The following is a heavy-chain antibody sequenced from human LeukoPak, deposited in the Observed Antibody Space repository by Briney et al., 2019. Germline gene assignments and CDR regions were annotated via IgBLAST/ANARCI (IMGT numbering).Heavy chain of an antibody. CDR1: GYTFTSYD. D-gene: IGHD6-19*01. CDR2: INPNSGNT. CDR3: ARGGMHSSGWETFDY. J-gene: IGHJ4*02. Sequence: ASVKVSCKASGYTFTSYDINWVRQATAQGLEWMGWINPNSGNTGYAQKFQGRVTITRNTSISTAYMELSSLRAEDTAVYYCARGGMHSSGWETFDYWGQGTLVTVSS. V-gene: IGHV1-8*03.